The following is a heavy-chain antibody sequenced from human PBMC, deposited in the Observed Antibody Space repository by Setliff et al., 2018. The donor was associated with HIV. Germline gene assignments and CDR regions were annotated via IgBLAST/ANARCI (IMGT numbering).Heavy chain of an antibody. V-gene: IGHV4-34*01. J-gene: IGHJ5*02. CDR2: IDHSGST. CDR3: ARHRSGNWYYFGFDP. D-gene: IGHD1-7*01. Sequence: PSETLSLTCAVYDGSFSGYYWSWIRQPPGKGLEWIGEIDHSGSTNYNPSLKSRVTISVDTSKSQFSLKLSSVTVADTAVYYCARHRSGNWYYFGFDPWGQGTLVTVSS. CDR1: DGSFSGYY.